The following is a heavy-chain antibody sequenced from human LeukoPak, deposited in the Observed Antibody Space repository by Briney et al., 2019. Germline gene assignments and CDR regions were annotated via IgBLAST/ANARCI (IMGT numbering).Heavy chain of an antibody. CDR3: ARELELLTRYYGMDV. J-gene: IGHJ6*02. CDR1: GYTFTGYY. CDR2: INPNSGGT. V-gene: IGHV1-2*02. Sequence: EASVKVSCKASGYTFTGYYIHWVRQAPGQGLEWMGWINPNSGGTNYAQKFQGRVTMTRDTSISTAYMELSRLRSDDTAVYYCARELELLTRYYGMDVWGQGTTVTVSS. D-gene: IGHD1-7*01.